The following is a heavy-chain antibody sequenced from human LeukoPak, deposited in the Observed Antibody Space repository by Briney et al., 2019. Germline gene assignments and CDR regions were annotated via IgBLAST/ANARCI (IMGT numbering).Heavy chain of an antibody. V-gene: IGHV1-46*01. Sequence: GASVKVSCKASGYTFTSYYMHWVRQAPGQGLEWMGIINPSGGSTSYAQKFQGRVTMTRDMSTSTVYMELSSLRSEDTAVYYCARARYYYDSSGQLFDYWGQGTLVTVSS. J-gene: IGHJ4*02. CDR3: ARARYYYDSSGQLFDY. D-gene: IGHD3-22*01. CDR1: GYTFTSYY. CDR2: INPSGGST.